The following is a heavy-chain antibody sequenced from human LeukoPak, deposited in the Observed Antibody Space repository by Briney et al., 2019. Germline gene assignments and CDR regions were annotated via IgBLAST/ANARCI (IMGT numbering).Heavy chain of an antibody. CDR3: ARGHYDILTGYPTLDY. J-gene: IGHJ4*02. V-gene: IGHV3-74*01. CDR1: GFTFSSYW. Sequence: GGSLRLSCAASGFTFSSYWMHWVRQAPGKGLVWVSRINSDGSSTSYADSVKGRFTISRDNAKNTLYLQMNSLRAEDTAVYYCARGHYDILTGYPTLDYWGQGTLVTVSS. D-gene: IGHD3-9*01. CDR2: INSDGSST.